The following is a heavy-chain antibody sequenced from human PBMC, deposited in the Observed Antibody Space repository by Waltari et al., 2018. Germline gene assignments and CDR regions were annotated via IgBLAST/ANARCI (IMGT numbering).Heavy chain of an antibody. J-gene: IGHJ2*01. CDR3: ATLFGDYIKYFDL. Sequence: EVQLVQSGAEVKKPGSTVKISCKVSGYSFTDHYIHWVQLAPGKGLEWMGLVDPENGDTRLAEKFQCRVTITADTSTDPAYMELSSLRSDDSAVYYCATLFGDYIKYFDLWGRSTLVTVSS. CDR1: GYSFTDHY. CDR2: VDPENGDT. D-gene: IGHD4-17*01. V-gene: IGHV1-69-2*01.